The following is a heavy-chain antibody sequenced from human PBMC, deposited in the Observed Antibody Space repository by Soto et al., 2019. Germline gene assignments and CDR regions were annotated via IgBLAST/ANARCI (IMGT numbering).Heavy chain of an antibody. J-gene: IGHJ4*02. V-gene: IGHV3-30-3*01. CDR2: ISYDGGNK. CDR3: TTGIAAAGPDY. D-gene: IGHD6-13*01. Sequence: GGSLRLSCAASRFTFSNYAMHWVRQAPGKGLEWVAVISYDGGNKYYADSVKDRFTISRDNSKNTLYLEMNSLRAEDTAVYYCTTGIAAAGPDYWGQGTLVTVSS. CDR1: RFTFSNYA.